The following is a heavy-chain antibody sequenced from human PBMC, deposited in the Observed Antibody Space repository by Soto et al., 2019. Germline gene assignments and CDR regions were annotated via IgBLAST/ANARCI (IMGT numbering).Heavy chain of an antibody. CDR2: IYYSGST. D-gene: IGHD3-16*02. Sequence: SETLSLTCTVSGGSISSGGYYWSWIRQHPGKGLEWIGYIYYSGSTYYNPSLKSRVTISVDTSKNQFSLKLSSVTAADTAVYCCARTMITFGGVIVTPYPYYFDYWGQGTLVTVSS. CDR3: ARTMITFGGVIVTPYPYYFDY. V-gene: IGHV4-31*03. J-gene: IGHJ4*02. CDR1: GGSISSGGYY.